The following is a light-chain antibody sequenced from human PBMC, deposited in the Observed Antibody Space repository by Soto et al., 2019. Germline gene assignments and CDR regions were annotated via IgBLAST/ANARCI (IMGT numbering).Light chain of an antibody. CDR3: LSYASSLSADAV. CDR2: DTT. Sequence: QSVLTQPPSVSGAPGQRVTISCTGTSSNIGAGYDVHWYQQVPGAAPKLLIYDTTYRPSGVPDRFSGSKSGTSASLAITGLQAEDEADYYCLSYASSLSADAVFGGGTQLTVL. CDR1: SSNIGAGYD. V-gene: IGLV1-40*01. J-gene: IGLJ7*01.